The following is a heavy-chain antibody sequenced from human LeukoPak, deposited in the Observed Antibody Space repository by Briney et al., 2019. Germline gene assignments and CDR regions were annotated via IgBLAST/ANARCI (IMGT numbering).Heavy chain of an antibody. J-gene: IGHJ4*02. CDR3: ARGGLSRKNFDY. CDR1: GYSISSGYY. Sequence: SETLSLTCTVSGYSISSGYYWGWIRQPPGKGLEWIGSIYHSGSTYYNPSLKSRVTISVDASKNQFSLKLSSVTAADTAVYYCARGGLSRKNFDYWGQGTLVTVSS. CDR2: IYHSGST. D-gene: IGHD3-16*02. V-gene: IGHV4-38-2*02.